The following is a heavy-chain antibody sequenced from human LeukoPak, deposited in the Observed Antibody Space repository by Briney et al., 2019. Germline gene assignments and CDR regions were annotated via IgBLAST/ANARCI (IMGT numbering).Heavy chain of an antibody. Sequence: GGSLRLSCAASGFTLSKHWMTWVRQAPGKGLECVAIIKQDGSEKYYVNSVKGRFTISRDNSNNSLFVQMNSLRAEDTAVYFCAKSRSGSANWALQIFDNWGQGTLVTVSS. J-gene: IGHJ4*02. CDR3: AKSRSGSANWALQIFDN. CDR2: IKQDGSEK. D-gene: IGHD1-1*01. V-gene: IGHV3-7*03. CDR1: GFTLSKHW.